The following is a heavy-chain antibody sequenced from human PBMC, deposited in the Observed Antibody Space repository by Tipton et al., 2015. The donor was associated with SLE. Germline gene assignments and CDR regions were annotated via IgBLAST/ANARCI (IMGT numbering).Heavy chain of an antibody. Sequence: TLSLTCAVYGGSFSIYYWSWIRQPPGKGLEWIGEINHSGSTNYNPSLKSRVTISVDTSKNQFSLKLSSVTAADTAVYYCGRGSHYGSGSYDFDYWGQGTLVTVSS. CDR2: INHSGST. V-gene: IGHV4-34*01. J-gene: IGHJ4*02. CDR3: GRGSHYGSGSYDFDY. D-gene: IGHD3-10*01. CDR1: GGSFSIYY.